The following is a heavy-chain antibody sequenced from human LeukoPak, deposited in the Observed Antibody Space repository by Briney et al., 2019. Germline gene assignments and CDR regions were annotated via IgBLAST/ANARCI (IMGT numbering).Heavy chain of an antibody. V-gene: IGHV4-59*01. CDR1: ADSLSRYY. CDR2: IYYTGST. CDR3: ATEAAGSGAFDY. J-gene: IGHJ4*02. D-gene: IGHD6-25*01. Sequence: PSDTLSLTCTVSADSLSRYYWRWIRQPPGKGLEWIGYIYYTGSTNYNPSLKSRVTISVDTSKTHFSLTLTSLTAADTAVYYCATEAAGSGAFDYWGQGTLVTVSS.